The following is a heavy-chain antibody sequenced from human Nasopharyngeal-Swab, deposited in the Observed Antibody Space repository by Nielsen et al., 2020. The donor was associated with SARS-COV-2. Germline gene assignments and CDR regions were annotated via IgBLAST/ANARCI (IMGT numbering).Heavy chain of an antibody. J-gene: IGHJ6*02. D-gene: IGHD2-2*01. CDR2: ISSSSSYI. Sequence: VRQAPGMGLKWFSSISSSSSYIYYADSVKGRFTISRDNAKNSLYLQMNSLRAEDTAVYYCARGAVVVPAAIYYYYYGMDVWGQGTTVTVSS. CDR3: ARGAVVVPAAIYYYYYGMDV. V-gene: IGHV3-21*01.